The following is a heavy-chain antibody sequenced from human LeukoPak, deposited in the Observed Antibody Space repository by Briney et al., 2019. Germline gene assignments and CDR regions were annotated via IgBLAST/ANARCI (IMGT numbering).Heavy chain of an antibody. J-gene: IGHJ3*02. V-gene: IGHV3-21*01. D-gene: IGHD3-10*01. CDR1: GFTFSSNS. CDR3: ASTQNRGVIIRDAFDI. Sequence: GGSLRLSCAASGFTFSSNSMKWVRHAPGKGLGWVSSISSSSSYIYYADSVKGRFTISRDNAKNSLYLQMNSLRAEDTAVYYCASTQNRGVIIRDAFDIWGQGTMVTVSS. CDR2: ISSSSSYI.